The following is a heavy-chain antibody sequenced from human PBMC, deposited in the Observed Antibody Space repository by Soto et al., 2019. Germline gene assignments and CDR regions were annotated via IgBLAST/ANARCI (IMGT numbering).Heavy chain of an antibody. V-gene: IGHV5-51*01. CDR3: ARHHGSPGSYFGMDV. D-gene: IGHD6-13*01. Sequence: GESLKISCKGAGYSFTSYWINWVRQMPGKGLEWMGIIYPGDSDTRYSPSFQGQVTISADKSINTAYLQWRSLKASDTAVYYCARHHGSPGSYFGMDVWGQGTTVTVSS. CDR2: IYPGDSDT. J-gene: IGHJ6*02. CDR1: GYSFTSYW.